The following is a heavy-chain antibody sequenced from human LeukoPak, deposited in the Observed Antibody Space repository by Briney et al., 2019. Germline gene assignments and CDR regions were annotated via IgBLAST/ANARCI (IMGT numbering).Heavy chain of an antibody. Sequence: GGSLRLSCAASGFTVSSNYMTWVRQAPGKGLEWVSVVYGGDTTYYADSVKGRFTISRDNSKNTLYLQMNSLRAEDTAVYYCARLGGDYLMYYFDYWGQGNLVTVSS. CDR3: ARLGGDYLMYYFDY. CDR2: VYGGDTT. J-gene: IGHJ4*02. D-gene: IGHD4-17*01. V-gene: IGHV3-66*01. CDR1: GFTVSSNY.